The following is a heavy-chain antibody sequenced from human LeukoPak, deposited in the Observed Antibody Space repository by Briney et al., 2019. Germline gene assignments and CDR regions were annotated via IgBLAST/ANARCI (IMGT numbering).Heavy chain of an antibody. CDR1: GYTFTSYD. J-gene: IGHJ6*03. CDR3: AREGAVAGTAYYYYYYMDV. CDR2: MNPNSGNT. V-gene: IGHV1-8*01. Sequence: GASVKVSCKASGYTFTSYDINWVRQATGQGLEWMGWMNPNSGNTGYAQKFQGRVTMTRNTSISTAYMELSSLRSEDTAVYYCAREGAVAGTAYYYYYYMDVWGKGTTVTISS. D-gene: IGHD6-19*01.